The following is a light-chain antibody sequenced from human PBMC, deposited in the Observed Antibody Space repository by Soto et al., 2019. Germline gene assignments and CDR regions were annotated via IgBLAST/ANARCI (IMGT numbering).Light chain of an antibody. CDR3: QQLIRFPTK. J-gene: IGKJ1*01. V-gene: IGKV1-27*01. CDR1: QGISNY. Sequence: DLQRTQSPSSLSASVGDRVTITCRASQGISNYLAWYQQKPGKVPKLLIYAASTLHSGVPPRFSGTGSGTNFTLTISSLQPEDFATYYCQQLIRFPTKFGQGTKVDIK. CDR2: AAS.